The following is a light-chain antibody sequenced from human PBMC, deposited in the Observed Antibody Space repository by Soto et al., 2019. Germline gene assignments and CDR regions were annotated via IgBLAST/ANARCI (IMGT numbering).Light chain of an antibody. CDR3: QQYANSPPWT. J-gene: IGKJ1*01. Sequence: EIVMTQSPATLSVSPGERATLSCRASQSVSSNLAWYQQKPGQAPRLLISGASIRATGIPDRFRGSGSGTDFTLTISRLEPEDFAVYYCQQYANSPPWTFGQGTKVEIK. CDR1: QSVSSN. V-gene: IGKV3-20*01. CDR2: GAS.